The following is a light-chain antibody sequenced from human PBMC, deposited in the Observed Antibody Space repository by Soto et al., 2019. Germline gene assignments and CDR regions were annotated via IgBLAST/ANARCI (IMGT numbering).Light chain of an antibody. CDR3: QNYNNAPWT. V-gene: IGKV1-27*01. J-gene: IGKJ1*01. CDR1: QDINYY. CDR2: AAS. Sequence: IPMTQSPSSLSASVGDKVTITCQASQDINYYLAWFQQKPGKVPKLLIYAASTLQSGVPSRFSGSGSGTDFTLTISSLQPQDVATYYCQNYNNAPWTFGQGTKVEIK.